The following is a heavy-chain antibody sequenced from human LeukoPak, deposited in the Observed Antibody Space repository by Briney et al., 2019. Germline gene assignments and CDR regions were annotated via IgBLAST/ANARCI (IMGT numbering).Heavy chain of an antibody. Sequence: YAESVRGRFTISRDNSKNTVYLQMNSLRAEDTALYYCARTYLLWFGDGNWFDPWGQGTLVTVSS. CDR3: ARTYLLWFGDGNWFDP. J-gene: IGHJ5*02. D-gene: IGHD3-10*01. V-gene: IGHV3-23*01.